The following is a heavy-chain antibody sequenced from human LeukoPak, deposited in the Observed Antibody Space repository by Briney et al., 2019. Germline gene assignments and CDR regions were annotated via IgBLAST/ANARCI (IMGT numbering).Heavy chain of an antibody. D-gene: IGHD2-21*02. Sequence: GASLRLSSAASGFTFSSYAMSWVRQAPGEGLEWVSAISGSGGSTYYADSVKGRFTISRDNSKNTLYLQMNSLRAEDTAVYYCAKGLAYCGGDCYSLDYWGQGTLVTVSS. J-gene: IGHJ4*02. CDR1: GFTFSSYA. CDR2: ISGSGGST. V-gene: IGHV3-23*01. CDR3: AKGLAYCGGDCYSLDY.